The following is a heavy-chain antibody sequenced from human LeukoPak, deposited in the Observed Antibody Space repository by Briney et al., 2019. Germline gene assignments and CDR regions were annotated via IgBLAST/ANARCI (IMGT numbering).Heavy chain of an antibody. CDR1: GGSVSSGSYY. CDR3: ARSTYCSSTSCYRQNNWFDP. V-gene: IGHV4-61*01. Sequence: SGTLSLTCTVSGGSVSSGSYYWSWIRQPPGKGLEWIGYIYYSGSTNYNPSLKSRVTISVDTSKNQFSLKLSSVTAADTAVYYCARSTYCSSTSCYRQNNWFDPWGQGTLVTVSS. D-gene: IGHD2-2*02. CDR2: IYYSGST. J-gene: IGHJ5*02.